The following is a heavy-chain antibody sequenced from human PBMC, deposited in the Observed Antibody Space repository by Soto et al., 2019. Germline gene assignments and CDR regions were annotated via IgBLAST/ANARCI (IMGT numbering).Heavy chain of an antibody. D-gene: IGHD6-13*01. J-gene: IGHJ4*02. Sequence: SETLSLTCIVSGGSISGYYWSWIRQPPEKGLEWIGYVYYTGTANYSPSLKSRVTISIDTSKRQFSLKLNSVTAADTAVYYCARRQSSSWYGLWGQGTLVTVSS. V-gene: IGHV4-59*01. CDR1: GGSISGYY. CDR3: ARRQSSSWYGL. CDR2: VYYTGTA.